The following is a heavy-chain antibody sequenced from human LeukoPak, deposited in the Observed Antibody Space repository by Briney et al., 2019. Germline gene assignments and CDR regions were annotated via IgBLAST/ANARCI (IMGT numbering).Heavy chain of an antibody. D-gene: IGHD6-13*01. J-gene: IGHJ6*03. V-gene: IGHV4-39*07. Sequence: PSETLSLTCTVSSGSISTSNYYWGWVRQPPGKALEWIGNIFYSGSTYYSPSLKSRVTISLDTSRNQFSLKLSSVTAADTAVYYCARGGGYSSSWPYYYYYMDVWGKGTTVTISS. CDR1: SGSISTSNYY. CDR2: IFYSGST. CDR3: ARGGGYSSSWPYYYYYMDV.